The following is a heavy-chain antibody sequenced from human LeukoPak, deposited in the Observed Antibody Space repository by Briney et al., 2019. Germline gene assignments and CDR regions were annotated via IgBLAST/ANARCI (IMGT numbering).Heavy chain of an antibody. CDR3: ARDKYFDWLLSGTYYYYYMDV. V-gene: IGHV4-4*07. CDR2: IYTSGST. Sequence: SETLSLTCTVSGGSISSYYWSWIRQPAGKGLEWIGRIYTSGSTNYNPSLKSRVTMSVDTSKNQFSLKLSSVTAADTAVYYCARDKYFDWLLSGTYYYYYMDVWGKRTTVTVSS. CDR1: GGSISSYY. D-gene: IGHD3-9*01. J-gene: IGHJ6*03.